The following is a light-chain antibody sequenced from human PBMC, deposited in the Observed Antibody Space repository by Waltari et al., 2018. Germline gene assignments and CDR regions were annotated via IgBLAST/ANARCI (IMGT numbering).Light chain of an antibody. CDR2: WAS. CDR3: QQYYSTPWT. CDR1: VLYSSNIKNF. V-gene: IGKV4-1*01. Sequence: VLYSSNIKNFLAWYQQKPGQPPKLLNYWASTRQSGVPDRFSGSGSGTDFTLTISSLQAEDVAVYYCQQYYSTPWTFGQGTKVETK. J-gene: IGKJ1*01.